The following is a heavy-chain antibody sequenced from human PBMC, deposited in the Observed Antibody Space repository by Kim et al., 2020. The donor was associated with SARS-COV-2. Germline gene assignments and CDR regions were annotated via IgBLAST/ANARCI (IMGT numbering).Heavy chain of an antibody. D-gene: IGHD1-20*01. CDR1: GFVFRSSW. CDR3: ATDQGGILDF. J-gene: IGHJ4*02. CDR2: IKEDSSER. V-gene: IGHV3-7*01. Sequence: GGSLRLSCVGTGFVFRSSWMAWVRQVRGKGPEWVANIKEDSSERYYVDSVKGRFTVSRDNDMNSLYLQMSSLRVEDTAVYYCATDQGGILDFWGQGTLVT.